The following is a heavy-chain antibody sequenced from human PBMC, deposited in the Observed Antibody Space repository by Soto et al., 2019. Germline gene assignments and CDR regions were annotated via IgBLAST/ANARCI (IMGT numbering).Heavy chain of an antibody. J-gene: IGHJ4*02. V-gene: IGHV4-59*08. CDR1: GGSISSHY. D-gene: IGHD5-12*01. CDR3: ARLDGYDHFYAF. CDR2: VYYSGST. Sequence: SETLSLTCDVSGGSISSHYWSWIRQPPGQGLEWIGYVYYSGSTNYNPSLKSGVTISVDASKSQFSLRLSSVTAADTAVYFCARLDGYDHFYAFSGQG.